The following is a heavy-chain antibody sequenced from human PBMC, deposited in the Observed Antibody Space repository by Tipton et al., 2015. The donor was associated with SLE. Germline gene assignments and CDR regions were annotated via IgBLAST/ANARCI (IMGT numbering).Heavy chain of an antibody. CDR2: IDPTDSYT. Sequence: QLVQSGAEVKKPGESLRISCQGSGYSFTSYWISWVRQMPGKGLEWMGRIDPTDSYTNYSPSFQGHVTISADKSISTAYLQWSSLKASDTAMYYCARPGTTGTDSDCWGQGTLVTVSS. D-gene: IGHD1-1*01. CDR1: GYSFTSYW. V-gene: IGHV5-10-1*01. J-gene: IGHJ4*02. CDR3: ARPGTTGTDSDC.